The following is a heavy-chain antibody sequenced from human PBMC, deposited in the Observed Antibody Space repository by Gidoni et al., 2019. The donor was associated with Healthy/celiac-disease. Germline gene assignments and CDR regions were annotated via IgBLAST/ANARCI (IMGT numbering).Heavy chain of an antibody. CDR2: ITHSGST. J-gene: IGHJ4*02. D-gene: IGHD3-10*01. Sequence: QLQQCGAGLLKPSETLSLTCAVYGGSFSGYYWSWIRQPPGKGLEWIGEITHSGSTNYNPFLKSRVTISVDTSKNQFSLKLSSVTAADTAVYYCAREPPLYGSGSAFDYWGQGTLVTVSS. CDR1: GGSFSGYY. V-gene: IGHV4-34*01. CDR3: AREPPLYGSGSAFDY.